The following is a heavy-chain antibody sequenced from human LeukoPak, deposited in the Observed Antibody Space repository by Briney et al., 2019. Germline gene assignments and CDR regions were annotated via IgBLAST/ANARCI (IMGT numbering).Heavy chain of an antibody. J-gene: IGHJ4*02. V-gene: IGHV1-8*01. CDR2: MNPNSGDT. D-gene: IGHD3-16*01. CDR1: GYTFTSYD. CDR3: SSGLDAFSQDY. Sequence: ASVKVCCKSSGYTFTSYDINWVRQATGQGLEWMGWMNPNSGDTGCAHKFQGRVTITRNTSISTAYMELRSLKSEDTAVYYCSSGLDAFSQDYWGQGTLVTVSS.